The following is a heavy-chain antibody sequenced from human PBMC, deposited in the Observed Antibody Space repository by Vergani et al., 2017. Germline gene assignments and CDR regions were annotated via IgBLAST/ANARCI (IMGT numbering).Heavy chain of an antibody. CDR2: IYYSGRT. V-gene: IGHV4-61*02. CDR1: GGSISGVSYY. CDR3: ARDSAVGGIFDS. Sequence: QVQLQESGPGLVKPSQSLSLTCTVSGGSISGVSYYLSWVRPPAGKGLELIGRIYYSGRTYYNPSLESQVTISVDTSKTTFSLKLNSVTAADTAIYYCARDSAVGGIFDSWGQGSLVSVSS. D-gene: IGHD1-26*01. J-gene: IGHJ4*02.